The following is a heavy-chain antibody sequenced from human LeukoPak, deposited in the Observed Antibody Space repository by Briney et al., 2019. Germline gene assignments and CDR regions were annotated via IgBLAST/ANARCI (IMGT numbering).Heavy chain of an antibody. V-gene: IGHV3-7*01. CDR3: ARDSSGWSPSSV. Sequence: GGSLRLSCAASGFTFSSYWMSWVRQAPGKGLEWVANIKTEGYDTYYVDSVKGRFTISRDNAKNSLYLQMNSLRAEDTAVYYCARDSSGWSPSSVWGQGTLVTVSS. CDR2: IKTEGYDT. J-gene: IGHJ4*02. CDR1: GFTFSSYW. D-gene: IGHD6-19*01.